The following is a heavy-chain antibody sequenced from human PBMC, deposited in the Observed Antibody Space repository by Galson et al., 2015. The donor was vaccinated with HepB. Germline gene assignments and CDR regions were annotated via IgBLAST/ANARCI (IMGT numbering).Heavy chain of an antibody. CDR2: ISDNGAIS. CDR1: GFNFSDFF. CDR3: AKAAGWFDP. V-gene: IGHV3-11*01. Sequence: SLRLSCAVSGFNFSDFFMTWIRQAPGEGLEWISYISDNGAISHYAASVKGRFTVSRDNAKKSLFLQMNRLRAEDTAVYYCAKAAGWFDPLGQGTLVTVSS. J-gene: IGHJ5*02.